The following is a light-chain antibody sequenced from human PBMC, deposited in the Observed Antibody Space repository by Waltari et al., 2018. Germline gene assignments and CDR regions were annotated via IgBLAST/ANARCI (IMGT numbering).Light chain of an antibody. V-gene: IGKV1-39*01. CDR3: QQSYSAPH. CDR1: QSISSH. J-gene: IGKJ3*01. Sequence: IQIAHPPSSLSASVGDRISITCRASQSISSHINWYQHKSGKAPKLLIYAASSLQSGVPSRFSGSGSGTDFTLTISSLQPEDFATYYCQQSYSAPHFGPGTKVDIK. CDR2: AAS.